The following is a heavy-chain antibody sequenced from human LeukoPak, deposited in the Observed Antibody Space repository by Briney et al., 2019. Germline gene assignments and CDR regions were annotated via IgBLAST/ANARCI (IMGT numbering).Heavy chain of an antibody. Sequence: PGGSLRLSCAASGFALSSHWMTWVRQVPGRGPEWANVNRDGSETYYLDSVKGRFTISKDNAKNSLYLQMNSLRAEDTALYHCARNNGMDVWGQGTTVIVSS. CDR2: VNRDGSET. CDR1: GFALSSHW. J-gene: IGHJ6*02. V-gene: IGHV3-7*03. CDR3: ARNNGMDV.